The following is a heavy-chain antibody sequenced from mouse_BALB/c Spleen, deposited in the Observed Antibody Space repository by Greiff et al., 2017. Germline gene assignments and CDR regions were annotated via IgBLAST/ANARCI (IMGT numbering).Heavy chain of an antibody. CDR1: GYAFSSYW. CDR2: IYPGDGDT. D-gene: IGHD2-1*01. CDR3: ARSGKYGNYGYAMDY. Sequence: QVHVKQSGAELVRPGSSVKISCKASGYAFSSYWMNWVKQRPGQGLEWIGQIYPGDGDTNYNGKFKGKATLTADKSSSTAYMQLSSLTSEDSAVYFCARSGKYGNYGYAMDYWGQGTSVTVSS. V-gene: IGHV1-80*01. J-gene: IGHJ4*01.